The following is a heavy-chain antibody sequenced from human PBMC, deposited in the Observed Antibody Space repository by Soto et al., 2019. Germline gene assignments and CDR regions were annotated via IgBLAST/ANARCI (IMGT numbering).Heavy chain of an antibody. V-gene: IGHV3-33*01. CDR3: ARDGSGPNDY. CDR1: GFTFSNYG. CDR2: IWYDGSNK. D-gene: IGHD3-10*01. J-gene: IGHJ4*02. Sequence: QVQLVESRGGVVQPGRSLRLTCAASGFTFSNYGMHWVRQAPGKGLEWVAVIWYDGSNKYYADSVKGRFTISRDNSKNTLYLQMNSLRAEDTAVYHCARDGSGPNDYCRQGTLVTVSS.